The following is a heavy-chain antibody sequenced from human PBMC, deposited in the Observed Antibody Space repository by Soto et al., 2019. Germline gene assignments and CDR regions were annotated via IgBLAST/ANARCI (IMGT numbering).Heavy chain of an antibody. J-gene: IGHJ4*02. CDR2: IVPIVDTS. D-gene: IGHD2-15*01. Sequence: QVQLVQSGAEVRQPASSVKVSCKTSGGTFSSYAISGVRQAPGQGLEWMGGIVPIVDTSTYAQKFQGRVTITADESTSTGYMELSSLRSDGTAVYYCVRVVAIPGSPDNWGQGTLVTVSS. CDR3: VRVVAIPGSPDN. V-gene: IGHV1-69*12. CDR1: GGTFSSYA.